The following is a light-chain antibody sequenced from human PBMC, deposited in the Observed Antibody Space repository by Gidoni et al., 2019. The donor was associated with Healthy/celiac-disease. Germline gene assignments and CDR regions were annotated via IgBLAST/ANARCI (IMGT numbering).Light chain of an antibody. J-gene: IGLJ2*01. Sequence: QSALPQPASVSGSPGQSITISCTGPSSDVGSYNLVSWYQQHPGKAPKLMIYEVSKRPSGVSNRFSGSKSGNTASLTISGLQAEDEADYYCCSYAGRDVVFGGGTKLTVL. CDR3: CSYAGRDVV. CDR2: EVS. CDR1: SSDVGSYNL. V-gene: IGLV2-23*02.